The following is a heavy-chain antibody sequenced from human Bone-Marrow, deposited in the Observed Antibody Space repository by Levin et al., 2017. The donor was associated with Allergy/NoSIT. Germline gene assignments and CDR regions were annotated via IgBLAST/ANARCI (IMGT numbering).Heavy chain of an antibody. CDR3: ARGGQFDP. CDR2: MNPNTGST. CDR1: GYAFSVYD. Sequence: GESLKISCQASGYAFSVYDINWVRQANGQGLELLGWMNPNTGSTGHAQKFQGRLTMTWNTPNNTAYMELGSLRSDDTAVYYCARGGQFDPWGQGTLVIVSS. V-gene: IGHV1-8*01. J-gene: IGHJ5*02.